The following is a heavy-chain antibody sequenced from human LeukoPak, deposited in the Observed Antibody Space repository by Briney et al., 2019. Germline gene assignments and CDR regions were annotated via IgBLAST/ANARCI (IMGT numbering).Heavy chain of an antibody. J-gene: IGHJ4*02. D-gene: IGHD6-19*01. Sequence: SETLSLTCTVSGGSISSYYWSWIRQPAGKGLEWIGRMHTSGSTNYNPSLKSRVTMSVDTSKNQFSLRLSSVTAADTAVYYCARDEGSGRHDYWGQGTLVTVSS. CDR2: MHTSGST. CDR1: GGSISSYY. V-gene: IGHV4-4*07. CDR3: ARDEGSGRHDY.